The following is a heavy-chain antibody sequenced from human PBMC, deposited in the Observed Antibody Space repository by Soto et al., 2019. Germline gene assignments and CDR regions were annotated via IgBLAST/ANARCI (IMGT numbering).Heavy chain of an antibody. CDR1: GFSFSSYA. CDR2: ISGSGGST. CDR3: AKGNSRCWDWDPFDF. J-gene: IGHJ3*01. V-gene: IGHV3-23*01. Sequence: EVQLLESGGGLVQPGGSLRLSCAASGFSFSSYAMSWVRQAPGKGLEWVSVISGSGGSTYYADSVKGRFTISRDNSKKTVDLQMKGLRAEDTAVYYCAKGNSRCWDWDPFDFWGQGTMVTVSS. D-gene: IGHD6-13*01.